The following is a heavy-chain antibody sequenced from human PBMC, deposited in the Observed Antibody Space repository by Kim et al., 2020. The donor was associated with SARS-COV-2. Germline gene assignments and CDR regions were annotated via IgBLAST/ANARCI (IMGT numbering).Heavy chain of an antibody. CDR2: IRSSESST. Sequence: GGSLRLSCAASGFTFSNYAMNWVRQAPGKGLEWVSVIRSSESSTDYADSVKGRLTISRDNSKNTLYLQMNSLRAEDTAVYYCATATTYYFDSNGYYSDAFDTCGPGTTVTVSP. J-gene: IGHJ3*02. D-gene: IGHD3-22*01. CDR1: GFTFSNYA. CDR3: ATATTYYFDSNGYYSDAFDT. V-gene: IGHV3-23*01.